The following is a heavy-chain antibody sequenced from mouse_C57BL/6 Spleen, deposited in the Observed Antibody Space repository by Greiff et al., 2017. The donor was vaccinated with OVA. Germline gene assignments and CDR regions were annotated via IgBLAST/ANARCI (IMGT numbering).Heavy chain of an antibody. J-gene: IGHJ1*03. V-gene: IGHV1-50*01. CDR1: GYTFTSYW. CDR2: IDPSDSYT. CDR3: ARRDYYSNYEWYFDV. D-gene: IGHD2-5*01. Sequence: VQLQQPGAELVKPGASVKLSCKASGYTFTSYWMQWVKQRPGQGLEWIGEIDPSDSYTNYNQKFKGKATLTVDTSSSTAYMQLSSLTSEDSAVYYCARRDYYSNYEWYFDVWGTGTTVTVSS.